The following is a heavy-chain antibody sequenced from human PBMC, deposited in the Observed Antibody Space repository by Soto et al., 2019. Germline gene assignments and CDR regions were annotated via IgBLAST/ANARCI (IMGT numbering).Heavy chain of an antibody. D-gene: IGHD1-26*01. CDR1: RGSINSGDYF. Sequence: SETLSLTCTVSRGSINSGDYFWSWIRQPPGKGLEWIGYIYYSGTTYYNPSLKSRVTISVDTPKNYFSLKLSSVTAADTAVYFCGRAGRRDGNSSPGRFDTWGQGIVVTVSS. CDR2: IYYSGTT. J-gene: IGHJ5*02. CDR3: GRAGRRDGNSSPGRFDT. V-gene: IGHV4-30-4*01.